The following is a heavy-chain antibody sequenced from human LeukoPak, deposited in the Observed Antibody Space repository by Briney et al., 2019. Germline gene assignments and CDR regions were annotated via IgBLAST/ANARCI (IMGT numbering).Heavy chain of an antibody. V-gene: IGHV4-39*07. J-gene: IGHJ4*02. D-gene: IGHD5-12*01. CDR3: ARGRGYDPVVFYFDY. CDR2: IYYSGST. CDR1: GDSVGSSSYF. Sequence: SETLSLTCTVSGDSVGSSSYFWAWIRQSPGKGLEWIANIYYSGSTYYNPSLKSRVTITLDTSKNQFSLNLTSVTAADTALYYCARGRGYDPVVFYFDYWGQGNLVTVSS.